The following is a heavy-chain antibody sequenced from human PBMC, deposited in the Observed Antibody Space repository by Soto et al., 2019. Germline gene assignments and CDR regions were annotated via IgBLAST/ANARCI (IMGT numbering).Heavy chain of an antibody. V-gene: IGHV4-4*02. CDR1: SASISSEQR. J-gene: IGHJ4*02. D-gene: IGHD6-19*01. CDR3: ARSFGWYAIDQ. CDR2: IHHSGST. Sequence: QMQLQESGPRLVKPSETLSLTRAVSSASISSEQRWSWVRQPPGKGLEWIGEIHHSGSTNNNPSLKSRVTMSVDKSKNQFSLNLSSVTAADTAVYYCARSFGWYAIDQWGQGTLVTVSS.